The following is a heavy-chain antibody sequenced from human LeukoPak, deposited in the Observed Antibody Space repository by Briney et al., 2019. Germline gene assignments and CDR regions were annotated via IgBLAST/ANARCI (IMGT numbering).Heavy chain of an antibody. CDR2: INHSGST. D-gene: IGHD3-9*01. Sequence: KPSETLSLTCAVYGGSFSGYYWSWIRQPPGKGLEWIGEINHSGSTNYNPSLKSRVTISVDTSKNQFSLKLSSVTAADTAVYYCARGPVGLRYFDWLLQTHYFDYWGRGTLVTVSS. CDR3: ARGPVGLRYFDWLLQTHYFDY. J-gene: IGHJ4*02. V-gene: IGHV4-34*01. CDR1: GGSFSGYY.